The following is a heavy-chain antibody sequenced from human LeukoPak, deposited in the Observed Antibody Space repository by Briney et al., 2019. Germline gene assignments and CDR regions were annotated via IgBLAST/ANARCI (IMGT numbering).Heavy chain of an antibody. CDR3: ERDLAAWLLRIG. CDR2: IYTSGST. CDR1: SGSISGYY. Sequence: PSETLSLTCTVSSGSISGYYWSWIRQPAGKGLEWIGRIYTSGSTNYNPSLKSRVTMSVDTSKNQFSLELGSVTAADTAVYYCERDLAAWLLRIGWGQRTLVTVSS. D-gene: IGHD3-3*01. V-gene: IGHV4-4*07. J-gene: IGHJ4*02.